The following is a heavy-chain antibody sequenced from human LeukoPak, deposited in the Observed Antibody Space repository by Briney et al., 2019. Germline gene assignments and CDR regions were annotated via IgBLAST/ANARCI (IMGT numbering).Heavy chain of an antibody. CDR2: IYYSGST. D-gene: IGHD6-13*01. Sequence: SETLSLTCTVSGGSISSYYWSWIRQPPGKGLEWIGYIYYSGSTNYNPSLKSRVTISVDTSKNQFSLKLSSVTAADTAVYYCAREGGQQLVRPGNDAFDIWGQGTMVTVSS. J-gene: IGHJ3*02. V-gene: IGHV4-59*01. CDR1: GGSISSYY. CDR3: AREGGQQLVRPGNDAFDI.